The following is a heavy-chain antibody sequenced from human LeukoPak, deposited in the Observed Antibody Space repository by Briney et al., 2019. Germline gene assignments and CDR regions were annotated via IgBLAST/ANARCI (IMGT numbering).Heavy chain of an antibody. CDR3: ARDYTGYFP. V-gene: IGHV3-48*04. Sequence: GGSLRLSCAASGFTFSTYSMNWVRQAPWKGLEWVSYISSSSSTIYYADSVKGRFTISRDNAKNSLYLQMNSLRAEDTAVYYCARDYTGYFPWGQGTLVIVSS. D-gene: IGHD3-9*01. J-gene: IGHJ5*02. CDR1: GFTFSTYS. CDR2: ISSSSSTI.